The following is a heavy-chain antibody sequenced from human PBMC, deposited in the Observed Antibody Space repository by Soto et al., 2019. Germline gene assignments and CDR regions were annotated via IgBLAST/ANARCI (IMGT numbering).Heavy chain of an antibody. D-gene: IGHD3-16*02. Sequence: SETLSLTCTVSGGSISSGGYYWSWIRKHPGKGLEWIGYIYYSGSTYYNPSLKSRVTISVDTSKNQFSLKLSSVTAADTAVYYCARESGITFGGVIVPWGQGTLVTVSS. J-gene: IGHJ5*02. CDR3: ARESGITFGGVIVP. CDR2: IYYSGST. V-gene: IGHV4-31*03. CDR1: GGSISSGGYY.